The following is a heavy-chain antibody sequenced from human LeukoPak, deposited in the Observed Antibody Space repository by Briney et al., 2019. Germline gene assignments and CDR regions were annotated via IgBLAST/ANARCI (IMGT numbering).Heavy chain of an antibody. J-gene: IGHJ4*02. V-gene: IGHV4-30-4*08. CDR1: GGSISSGDYY. CDR2: IYYSGST. CDR3: AKAAAADY. D-gene: IGHD6-13*01. Sequence: TSQTLSLTCTVSGGSISSGDYYWSWIRQPPGKGLEWIGYIYYSGSTYYNPSPKSRVTISVDTSKNQFSLKLSSVTAADTALYYCAKAAAADYWGQGTLVTVSS.